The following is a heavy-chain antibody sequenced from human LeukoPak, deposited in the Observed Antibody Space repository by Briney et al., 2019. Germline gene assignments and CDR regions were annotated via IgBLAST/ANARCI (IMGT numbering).Heavy chain of an antibody. CDR3: AREGVVSFDY. J-gene: IGHJ4*02. CDR1: GFTFSSYE. V-gene: IGHV3-48*03. CDR2: ISSSGSTT. D-gene: IGHD2-15*01. Sequence: GGSLRLSCAASGFTFSSYEMNWVRQAPGKGLEWVSYISSSGSTTYYADSVKGRFTISRDNAKNSLYLQMNSLRAEDTAVYYCAREGVVSFDYWGQGTLVTVSS.